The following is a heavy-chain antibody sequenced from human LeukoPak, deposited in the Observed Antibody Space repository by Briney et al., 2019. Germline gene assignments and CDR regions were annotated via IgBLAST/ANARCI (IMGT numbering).Heavy chain of an antibody. J-gene: IGHJ3*02. CDR3: ARDPGIQLWFFEGDAFDI. CDR1: EFTFRSHV. V-gene: IGHV3-23*01. CDR2: IVGSGSTT. Sequence: PGGSLRLSCAASEFTFRSHVMSWVRQAPGKGLEWVSAIVGSGSTTHYADSVKGRFTISRDNSNNTLYLQMNSLRADDTALYYCARDPGIQLWFFEGDAFDIWGQGTMVTVSS. D-gene: IGHD5-18*01.